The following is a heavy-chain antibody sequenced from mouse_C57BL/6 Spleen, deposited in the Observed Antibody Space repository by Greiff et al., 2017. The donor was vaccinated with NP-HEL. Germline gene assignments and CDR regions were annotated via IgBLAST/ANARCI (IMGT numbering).Heavy chain of an antibody. CDR2: ISSGSSTI. Sequence: EVKVVESGGGLVKPGGSLKLSCAASGFTFSDYGMHWVRQAPEKGLEWVAYISSGSSTIYYADTVKGRFTISRDNAKNTLFLQMTSLRSEDTAMYYCARTGDGYPDYYAMDYWGQGTSVTVSS. J-gene: IGHJ4*01. D-gene: IGHD2-3*01. CDR3: ARTGDGYPDYYAMDY. CDR1: GFTFSDYG. V-gene: IGHV5-17*01.